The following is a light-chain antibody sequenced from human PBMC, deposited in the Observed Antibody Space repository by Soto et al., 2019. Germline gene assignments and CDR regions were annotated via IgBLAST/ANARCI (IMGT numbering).Light chain of an antibody. CDR3: TSYTSGSTPVV. Sequence: QSALTQPASVSGSPGQSITISCTGTSSHVGGYNYVSWYQQHPGKAPKLMIYEVSNRPSGVSNRFSGSKSGNTASLTISGLQAEDEADYYCTSYTSGSTPVVFGGGTKLTVL. J-gene: IGLJ2*01. CDR2: EVS. CDR1: SSHVGGYNY. V-gene: IGLV2-14*01.